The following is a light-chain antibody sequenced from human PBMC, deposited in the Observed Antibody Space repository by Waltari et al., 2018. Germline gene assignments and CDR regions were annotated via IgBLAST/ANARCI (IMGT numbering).Light chain of an antibody. CDR2: RDS. V-gene: IGLV1-47*01. Sequence: QSVLTQSPSASGTPGQSVAISCSGATSNIGNNYVYWYQQLPGTAPKPLIYRDSQRPSGVPDRFSGSKSGTSASLAISGLRSEDEADYYCVTWDDSLGGYYVFGTGTKVTVL. CDR3: VTWDDSLGGYYV. CDR1: TSNIGNNY. J-gene: IGLJ1*01.